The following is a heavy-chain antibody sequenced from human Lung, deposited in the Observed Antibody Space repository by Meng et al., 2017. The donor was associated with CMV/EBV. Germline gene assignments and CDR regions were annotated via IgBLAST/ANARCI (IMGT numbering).Heavy chain of an antibody. Sequence: GYLLQSGGEVKTPGAAGGVPRESSGYTFASYGISWLRQAPGQGLEWMGWFVNNVDTYSAQKLPGRVTMTTDTHTSTAFMELRSLRSDDTAVYYCARGTPGRSYSDYWGQGTLVTVSS. CDR2: FVNNVDT. V-gene: IGHV1-18*01. CDR1: GYTFASYG. D-gene: IGHD3-10*01. J-gene: IGHJ4*02. CDR3: ARGTPGRSYSDY.